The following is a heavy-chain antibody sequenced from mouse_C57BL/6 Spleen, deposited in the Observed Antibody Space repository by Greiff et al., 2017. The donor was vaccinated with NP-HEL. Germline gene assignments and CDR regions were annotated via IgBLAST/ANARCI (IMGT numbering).Heavy chain of an antibody. CDR2: IYPGDGDT. CDR1: GYAFSSSW. J-gene: IGHJ4*01. Sequence: QVQLKESGPELVKPGASVKISCKASGYAFSSSWMNWVKQRPGKGLEWIGRIYPGDGDTNYNGKFKGKATLTADKSSSTAYMQLSSLTSEDSAVYFCARRGLRRRSGYDDAMDYWGQGTSVTVSS. CDR3: ARRGLRRRSGYDDAMDY. V-gene: IGHV1-82*01. D-gene: IGHD2-2*01.